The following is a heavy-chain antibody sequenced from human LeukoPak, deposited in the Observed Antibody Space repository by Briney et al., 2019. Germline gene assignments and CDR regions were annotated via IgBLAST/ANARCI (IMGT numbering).Heavy chain of an antibody. V-gene: IGHV1-46*01. CDR3: ARGSYSSSWINYYYYYYMDV. CDR1: GYTFTSYY. D-gene: IGHD6-13*01. CDR2: INPSGGST. J-gene: IGHJ6*03. Sequence: ASVKVSCKASGYTFTSYYMHWVRQAPGQGLEWMGIINPSGGSTSYAQKFQGRVTMTRNTSISTAYMELSSLRSEDTAVYYCARGSYSSSWINYYYYYYMDVWGKGTTVTISS.